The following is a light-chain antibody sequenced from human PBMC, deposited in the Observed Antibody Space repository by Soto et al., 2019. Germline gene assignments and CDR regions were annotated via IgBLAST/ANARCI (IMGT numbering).Light chain of an antibody. V-gene: IGLV1-51*01. CDR1: SSNIGSNY. CDR3: GAWDSSLSAVV. J-gene: IGLJ2*01. Sequence: QSVLTQPPSVSAAPGQTVTISCSGSSSNIGSNYVSWYQPLPGTAPKRLVFDNDQRPPGIPDRFSGSKSGTSATLGITGLQTGDEADYHCGAWDSSLSAVVFGGGTKLTVL. CDR2: DND.